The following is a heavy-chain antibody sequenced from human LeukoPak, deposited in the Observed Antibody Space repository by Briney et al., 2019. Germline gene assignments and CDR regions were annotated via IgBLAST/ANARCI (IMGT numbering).Heavy chain of an antibody. CDR2: LYSGGGT. CDR3: AKDDAVGEGFDL. CDR1: GFTVSSNH. J-gene: IGHJ2*01. Sequence: GGSLRLSCAASGFTVSSNHMSWVRQAPGQGLEWVSVLYSGGGTHYADSVKGRFTISSDNSKNTLYLQMNSLRAEDTAVYYCAKDDAVGEGFDLWGRGTLVTVSS. V-gene: IGHV3-53*01.